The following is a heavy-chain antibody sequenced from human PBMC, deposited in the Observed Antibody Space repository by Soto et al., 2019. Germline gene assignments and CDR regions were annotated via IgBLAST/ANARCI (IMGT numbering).Heavy chain of an antibody. J-gene: IGHJ6*02. D-gene: IGHD1-26*01. Sequence: GGSLRLSCAASGFTFSSYGMHWVRQAPGKGLEWVAVIWYDGSNKYYADSVKGRFTISRDNSKNTLYLQMNSLRAEDTAVYYCARDPVGATIKDYYYGMDVWGQGTTVTVSS. V-gene: IGHV3-33*01. CDR2: IWYDGSNK. CDR1: GFTFSSYG. CDR3: ARDPVGATIKDYYYGMDV.